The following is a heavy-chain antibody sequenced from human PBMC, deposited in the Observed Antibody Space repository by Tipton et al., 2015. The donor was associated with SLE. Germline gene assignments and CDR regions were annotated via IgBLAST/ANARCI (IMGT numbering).Heavy chain of an antibody. D-gene: IGHD1-26*01. CDR3: AREGDGAFDI. J-gene: IGHJ3*02. CDR2: FDPEDGET. CDR1: GYTLTELS. Sequence: QSGAEVKKPGASVKVSCKVSGYTLTELSMHWVRQAPGKGLEWMGGFDPEDGETIYAQKFQGRVTITADESTSTAYMEVSSLRFEDTAVYYCAREGDGAFDIWGQGTMVTVSS. V-gene: IGHV1-24*01.